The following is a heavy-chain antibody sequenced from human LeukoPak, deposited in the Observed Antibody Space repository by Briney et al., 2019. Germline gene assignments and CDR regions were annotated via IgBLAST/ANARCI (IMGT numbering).Heavy chain of an antibody. D-gene: IGHD2-2*01. CDR3: ARSPPAPKQFDF. CDR2: IFPSGRS. Sequence: SETLSLTCTVSGVSISSYYWSWIRQPPGKGLEGIGYIFPSGRSNYDPSLKSRVTMSVDTSKNRISLNLHSVIAADTDVYYCARSPPAPKQFDFWGQGILVTVSS. J-gene: IGHJ4*02. V-gene: IGHV4-4*09. CDR1: GVSISSYY.